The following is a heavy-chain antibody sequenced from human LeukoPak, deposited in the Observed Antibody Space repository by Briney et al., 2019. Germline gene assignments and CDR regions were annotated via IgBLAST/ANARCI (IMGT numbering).Heavy chain of an antibody. J-gene: IGHJ4*02. D-gene: IGHD6-19*01. CDR2: IYYSGST. CDR3: ARRKPYTNGWYYFDY. Sequence: SETLSLTCTVSGGSISSYYWSWIRQPPAKGLEWIGYIYYSGSTNYNPSLKSRVTISVDTSKNQFSLKLTSVTAADTAVYYCARRKPYTNGWYYFDYWGQGTLVTVSS. CDR1: GGSISSYY. V-gene: IGHV4-59*08.